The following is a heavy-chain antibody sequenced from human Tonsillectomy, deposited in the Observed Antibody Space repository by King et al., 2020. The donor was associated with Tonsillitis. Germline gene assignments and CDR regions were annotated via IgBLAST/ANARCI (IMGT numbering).Heavy chain of an antibody. J-gene: IGHJ2*01. Sequence: VQLVESGGGLVQRGGSLRLSCAASGFTFSSYAMNWVRQAPGKGLEWVSGISGSGGSTYYADSVKGRFTISRGNSKNTLFLQMNSLRAEDTAVYYCAKDLAANRLSHFDLWGRGTLVTVSS. D-gene: IGHD2-15*01. CDR1: GFTFSSYA. CDR2: ISGSGGST. CDR3: AKDLAANRLSHFDL. V-gene: IGHV3-23*04.